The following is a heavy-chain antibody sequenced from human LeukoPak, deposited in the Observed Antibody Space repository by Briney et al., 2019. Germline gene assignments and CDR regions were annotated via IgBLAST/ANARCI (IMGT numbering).Heavy chain of an antibody. Sequence: GGSLRLSCAASGFTFSSYAMSWVRQAPGKGLEWVSAISGSGGSTYYADSVKGRFTISRDNSKNTLYLQMNSLRAEDTAVYYCAKDPGSSSWYGGVDWGQETLVTVSS. J-gene: IGHJ4*02. CDR3: AKDPGSSSWYGGVD. CDR1: GFTFSSYA. CDR2: ISGSGGST. D-gene: IGHD6-13*01. V-gene: IGHV3-23*01.